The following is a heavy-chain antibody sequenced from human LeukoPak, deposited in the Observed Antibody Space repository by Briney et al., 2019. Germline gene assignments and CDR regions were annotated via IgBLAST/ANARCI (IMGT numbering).Heavy chain of an antibody. J-gene: IGHJ6*02. CDR3: AKVVRGGDFWSGYYYGMDV. V-gene: IGHV3-30*18. CDR2: ISYDGSNK. CDR1: GFTFSSYG. D-gene: IGHD3-3*01. Sequence: GGSLRLSCAASGFTFSSYGMHWVRQDPGKGLEWVAVISYDGSNKYYADSVKGRFTISRDNSKNTLYLQMNSLRAEDTAVYYCAKVVRGGDFWSGYYYGMDVWGQGTTVTVSS.